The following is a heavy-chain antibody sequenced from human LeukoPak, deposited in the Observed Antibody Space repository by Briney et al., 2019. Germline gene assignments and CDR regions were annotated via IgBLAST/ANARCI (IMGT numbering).Heavy chain of an antibody. CDR2: INHSGST. D-gene: IGHD2-15*01. J-gene: IGHJ4*02. CDR3: ARVVVVVAASHIDY. V-gene: IGHV4-34*01. Sequence: SETLSLTCAVYGGSFSGYYWSWIRQPPGKGLEWIGEINHSGSTNYNPSLKSRVTISVDTSKNQFSLKLSSVTAADTAVYYCARVVVVVAASHIDYWGQGTLVTVSS. CDR1: GGSFSGYY.